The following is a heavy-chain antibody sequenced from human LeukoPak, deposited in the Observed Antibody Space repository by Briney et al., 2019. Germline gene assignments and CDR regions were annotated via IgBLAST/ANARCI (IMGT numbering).Heavy chain of an antibody. D-gene: IGHD2-8*01. CDR3: AALVLMVNSMDV. CDR2: IVVGSGNT. V-gene: IGHV1-58*01. Sequence: SVKVSCTASGFTFTSSAVQWVRQARGQRLEWIGWIVVGSGNTNYAQKFQERVTITRDMSTSTAYMELSSLRSEDTAVYYCAALVLMVNSMDVWGQGTTVTVSS. CDR1: GFTFTSSA. J-gene: IGHJ6*02.